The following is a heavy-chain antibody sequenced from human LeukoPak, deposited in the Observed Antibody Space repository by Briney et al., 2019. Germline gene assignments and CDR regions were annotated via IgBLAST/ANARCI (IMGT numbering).Heavy chain of an antibody. J-gene: IGHJ3*02. CDR3: ARGRYCSADICSGGDAFDI. CDR2: FHTRGMT. Sequence: PPETLSDTSTDPLGSINKYNWSWIPPPPRGGLECIWHFHTRGMTNLNPSLKGRVTMSVDTSKNQFSLKLSSVTAADTAVYYCARGRYCSADICSGGDAFDIWGQGTMVSVSS. D-gene: IGHD2-15*01. CDR1: LGSINKYN. V-gene: IGHV4-4*07.